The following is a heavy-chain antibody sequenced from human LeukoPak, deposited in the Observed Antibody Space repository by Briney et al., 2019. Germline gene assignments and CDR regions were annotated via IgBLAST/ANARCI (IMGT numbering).Heavy chain of an antibody. V-gene: IGHV1-69*13. D-gene: IGHD3-22*01. CDR1: GGTFSSYA. CDR3: ARDLGYYYGSSGYYGHNWFDP. J-gene: IGHJ5*02. Sequence: SVKVSCKASGGTFSSYAISWVRQAPGQGLEWMGGIIPIFGTANYAQKFQGRVTITADESTSTAYMELSSLRSEDTAVYYCARDLGYYYGSSGYYGHNWFDPWGQGTLVTVSS. CDR2: IIPIFGTA.